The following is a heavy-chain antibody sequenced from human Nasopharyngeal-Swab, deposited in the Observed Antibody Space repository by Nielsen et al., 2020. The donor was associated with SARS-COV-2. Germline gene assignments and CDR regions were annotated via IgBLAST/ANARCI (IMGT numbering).Heavy chain of an antibody. CDR1: GGSISSSSYY. Sequence: SETLPLTCTVSGGSISSSSYYWGWIRQPPGKGLEWIGSIYYSGSTYYNPSLKSRVTISVDTSKNQFSLKLSSVTAADTAVYYCARQGYQDIVVVPAARYYYYMDVWGKGTRSPSP. CDR2: IYYSGST. V-gene: IGHV4-39*01. D-gene: IGHD2-2*01. J-gene: IGHJ6*03. CDR3: ARQGYQDIVVVPAARYYYYMDV.